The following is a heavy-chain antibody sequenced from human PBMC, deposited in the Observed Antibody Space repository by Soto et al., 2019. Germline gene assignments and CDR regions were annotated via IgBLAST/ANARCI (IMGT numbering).Heavy chain of an antibody. D-gene: IGHD4-17*01. CDR1: VFTFSSYA. CDR2: ISGSGGST. J-gene: IGHJ6*02. CDR3: AKAGTTVTVYGLEV. Sequence: PGGSLRLSCAASVFTFSSYAMSCVRQAPGEGLEWVSAISGSGGSTYYADSVKGRFTISRDNSKNTLYLQMNSLRAEDTAVYYCAKAGTTVTVYGLEVWGQGTTVTVSS. V-gene: IGHV3-23*01.